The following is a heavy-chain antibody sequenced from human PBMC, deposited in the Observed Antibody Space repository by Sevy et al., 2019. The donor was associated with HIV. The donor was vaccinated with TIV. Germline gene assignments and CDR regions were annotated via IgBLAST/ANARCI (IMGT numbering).Heavy chain of an antibody. CDR2: FDPEDGET. Sequence: ASVKVSCKVSGYIFTELSMHWVRQAPGKGLEWMGGFDPEDGETIYPQKFQGRVTMTEDTSTDTAYMDVSSLRSEDTAVYYCATDSVLLKGRCYDSSGYYLHYWGQGTLVTDSS. J-gene: IGHJ4*02. CDR3: ATDSVLLKGRCYDSSGYYLHY. V-gene: IGHV1-24*01. CDR1: GYIFTELS. D-gene: IGHD3-22*01.